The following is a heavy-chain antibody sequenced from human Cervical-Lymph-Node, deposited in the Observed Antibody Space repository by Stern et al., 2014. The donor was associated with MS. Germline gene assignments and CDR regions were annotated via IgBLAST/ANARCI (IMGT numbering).Heavy chain of an antibody. CDR3: ARDRRGTYYYDSSGYYYAPYYFDY. D-gene: IGHD3-22*01. CDR2: IIAIFGTA. J-gene: IGHJ4*02. V-gene: IGHV1-69*01. Sequence: VHLVESGAEVKTPGSSVKVSCKASGGTFSSYAISWVRQAPGQGLEWMGGIIAIFGTANYAQKFQGEVTITADESTSTAYMELSSLRSEDTAVYYCARDRRGTYYYDSSGYYYAPYYFDYWGQGTLVTVSS. CDR1: GGTFSSYA.